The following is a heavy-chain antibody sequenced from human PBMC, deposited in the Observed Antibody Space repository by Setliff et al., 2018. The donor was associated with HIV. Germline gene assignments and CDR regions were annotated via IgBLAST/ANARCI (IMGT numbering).Heavy chain of an antibody. CDR3: AREIQFSATTYYYYYMDD. CDR1: GGSISSYY. Sequence: PSETLSLTCTVSGGSISSYYWSWIRQPAGKGLEWIGRIYASGRTNYNPSLKSRVTLSVDTSKNQLSLKVTSVTAADTAVYYCAREIQFSATTYYYYYMDDWGRGTTVTVSS. CDR2: IYASGRT. D-gene: IGHD5-18*01. J-gene: IGHJ6*03. V-gene: IGHV4-4*07.